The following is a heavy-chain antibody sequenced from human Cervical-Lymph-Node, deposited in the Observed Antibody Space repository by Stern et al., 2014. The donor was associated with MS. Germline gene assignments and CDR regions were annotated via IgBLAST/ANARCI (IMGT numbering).Heavy chain of an antibody. CDR2: SYYRGTT. CDR1: GGSISSTDYY. CDR3: ARLSTDFWSGRWPSYFDY. J-gene: IGHJ4*02. V-gene: IGHV4-39*01. Sequence: QVQLQESGPGLVKPSETLSLTCTVSGGSISSTDYYWGWIRQPPGKGLDWIGTSYYRGTTFYTPSLKGRVTISVDTSKNQFSLKLSSVTAADTAVYFCARLSTDFWSGRWPSYFDYWGQGTLVTVSS. D-gene: IGHD3-3*01.